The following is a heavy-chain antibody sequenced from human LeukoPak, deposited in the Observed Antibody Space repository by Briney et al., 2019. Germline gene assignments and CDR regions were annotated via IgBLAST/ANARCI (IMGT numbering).Heavy chain of an antibody. V-gene: IGHV3-11*01. J-gene: IGHJ5*02. CDR1: GFTFNDYY. Sequence: GGSLRLSCAASGFTFNDYYMSWIRQAPGKGLEWLSYINTGGTNTHYADSVKGRFTISRDNAKESLYLEMNNLRAEDTAVYYCATDGAGFDTWGQGVLVTVSS. CDR3: ATDGAGFDT. CDR2: INTGGTNT.